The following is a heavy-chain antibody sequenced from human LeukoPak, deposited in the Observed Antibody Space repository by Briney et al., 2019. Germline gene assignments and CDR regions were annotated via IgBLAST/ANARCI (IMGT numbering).Heavy chain of an antibody. CDR2: IYYSGST. V-gene: IGHV4-59*12. CDR3: ARGRSYYGPAGY. D-gene: IGHD3-10*01. CDR1: GGSISSYY. Sequence: SETLSLTCTVSGGSISSYYWSWIRQPPGKGLEWIGYIYYSGSTNYNPSLKSRVTISVDTSKNQFSLKLSSVIAADTAVYYCARGRSYYGPAGYWGQGTLVTVSS. J-gene: IGHJ4*02.